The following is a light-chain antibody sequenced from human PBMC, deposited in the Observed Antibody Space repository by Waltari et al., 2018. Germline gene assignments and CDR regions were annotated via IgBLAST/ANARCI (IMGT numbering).Light chain of an antibody. CDR2: DVN. CDR1: NSDIGRYNY. J-gene: IGLJ2*01. V-gene: IGLV2-14*03. Sequence: QSALTQPASMSGSPGQLITISCTGSNSDIGRYNYVSWYQQYPGKAPKVLIYDVNKRPAGASVRCSGSKSGNTASLTISGLQAEDEADYYCSSYTVDIKMIFGGGTKLTVL. CDR3: SSYTVDIKMI.